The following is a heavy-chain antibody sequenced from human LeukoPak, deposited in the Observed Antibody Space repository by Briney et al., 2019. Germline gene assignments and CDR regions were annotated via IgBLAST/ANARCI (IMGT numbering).Heavy chain of an antibody. CDR1: GGSFSGYY. V-gene: IGHV4-34*01. Sequence: PSETLCLTCAVYGGSFSGYYWSWIRQPPGKGLEWIGEINHSGSTNYNPSLKSRVTISVDTSKNQFSLKLSSVTAADTAVYYCARVVWNYDILTGYYSYYYYGMDVWGQGTTVTVSS. J-gene: IGHJ6*02. D-gene: IGHD3-9*01. CDR2: INHSGST. CDR3: ARVVWNYDILTGYYSYYYYGMDV.